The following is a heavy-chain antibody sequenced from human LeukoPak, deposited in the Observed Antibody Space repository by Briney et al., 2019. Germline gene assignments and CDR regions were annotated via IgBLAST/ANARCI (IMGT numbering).Heavy chain of an antibody. CDR2: IYYSGST. CDR3: ARRYYSSGWYFDY. V-gene: IGHV4-59*08. CDR1: GGSISSYY. D-gene: IGHD6-19*01. J-gene: IGHJ4*02. Sequence: TETLSLTCTVSGGSISSYYWSWIRQPPGKGLEWIGYIYYSGSTNYNPSLKSRVTISVDTPKNQFSLKLSSVTAADTAVFYCARRYYSSGWYFDYWGQGTLVTASS.